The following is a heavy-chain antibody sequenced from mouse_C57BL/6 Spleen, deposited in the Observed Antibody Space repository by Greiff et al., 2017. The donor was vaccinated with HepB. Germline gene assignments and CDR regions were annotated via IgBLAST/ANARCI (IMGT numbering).Heavy chain of an antibody. CDR1: GYSFTDYN. V-gene: IGHV1-39*01. CDR3: AGRGTYDSPFAY. D-gene: IGHD2-3*01. CDR2: INPNYGTT. Sequence: VQLQQSGPELVKPGASVKISCKASGYSFTDYNMNWVKQSNGKSLEWIGVINPNYGTTSYNQKFKGKATLTADQSSNTAYMQLNSLTSEDSAVYYYAGRGTYDSPFAYWGQGTLVTVSA. J-gene: IGHJ3*01.